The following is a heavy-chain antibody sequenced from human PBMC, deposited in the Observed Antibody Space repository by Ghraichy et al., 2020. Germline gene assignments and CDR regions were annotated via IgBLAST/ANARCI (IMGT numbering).Heavy chain of an antibody. CDR3: ATDSIASTPELDY. Sequence: GGSLRRSCAASGFTFSTFGMHWVRQAPGKGLEWVAVIWYDGSIKYYADSLKGRITVSRDNSKNTLYLQMNSLRAEDTAMYYCATDSIASTPELDYWGLGTLVTVSS. CDR2: IWYDGSIK. CDR1: GFTFSTFG. J-gene: IGHJ4*02. D-gene: IGHD1-14*01. V-gene: IGHV3-33*01.